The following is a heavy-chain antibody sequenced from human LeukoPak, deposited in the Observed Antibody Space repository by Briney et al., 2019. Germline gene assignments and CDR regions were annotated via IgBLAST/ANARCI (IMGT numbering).Heavy chain of an antibody. J-gene: IGHJ4*02. CDR2: INWNGGST. CDR1: GFTFDDYG. CDR3: AREGEYYDSKPSFFDY. Sequence: GGSLRLSCAASGFTFDDYGMSWFRQAPGKGLEWVSGINWNGGSTGYADSVKGRFTISRDNAKNSLYLQMNSLRAEDTALYYCAREGEYYDSKPSFFDYWGQGTLVTVSS. V-gene: IGHV3-20*04. D-gene: IGHD3-22*01.